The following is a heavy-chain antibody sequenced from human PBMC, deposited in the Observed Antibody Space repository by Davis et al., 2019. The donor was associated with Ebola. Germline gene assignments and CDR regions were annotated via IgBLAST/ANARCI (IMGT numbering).Heavy chain of an antibody. CDR3: ARTPQYSDYGSYFDY. CDR2: IYYGGTT. J-gene: IGHJ4*02. CDR1: GGSISSHY. Sequence: SETLSLTCTVSGGSISSHYWSWIRQPPGKGLDWIGNIYYGGTTNYNPSLKSRVTISGDTSKNQFSLKLNSVTAADTAMYYCARTPQYSDYGSYFDYWGQGALVTVSS. V-gene: IGHV4-59*11. D-gene: IGHD4-11*01.